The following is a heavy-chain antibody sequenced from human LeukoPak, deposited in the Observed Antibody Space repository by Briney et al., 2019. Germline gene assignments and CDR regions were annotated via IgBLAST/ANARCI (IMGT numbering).Heavy chain of an antibody. CDR1: GGSFSGYY. J-gene: IGHJ3*02. V-gene: IGHV4-34*01. CDR3: ARDLSGYYDSSGYYHRAFDI. D-gene: IGHD3-22*01. CDR2: INHSGST. Sequence: SETLSLTCAVYGGSFSGYYWSWIRQPPGKGLEWIGEINHSGSTNYNPSLKSRVTISVDTSKNQFSLKLSSVTAADTAVYYCARDLSGYYDSSGYYHRAFDIWGQGTMVTVSS.